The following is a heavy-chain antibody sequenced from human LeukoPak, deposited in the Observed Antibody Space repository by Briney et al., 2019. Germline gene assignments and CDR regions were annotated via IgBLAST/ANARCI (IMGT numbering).Heavy chain of an antibody. V-gene: IGHV1-69*13. D-gene: IGHD1-26*01. J-gene: IGHJ4*02. CDR2: IIPIFGTA. Sequence: SVKVSCKASGGTFSSYAISWVRQAPGQGLAWMGGIIPIFGTANYAQKFQGRVTITADESTSTAYMELSSLRSEDTAVYYCARGSPGIVGATFDYWGQGTQVTVSS. CDR1: GGTFSSYA. CDR3: ARGSPGIVGATFDY.